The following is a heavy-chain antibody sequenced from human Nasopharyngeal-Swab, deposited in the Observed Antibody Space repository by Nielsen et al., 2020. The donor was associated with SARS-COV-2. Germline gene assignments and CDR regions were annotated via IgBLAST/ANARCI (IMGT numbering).Heavy chain of an antibody. CDR1: GGSISSYY. J-gene: IGHJ4*02. D-gene: IGHD4-17*01. V-gene: IGHV4-59*13. CDR3: AREPSYGDYFDY. CDR2: IYYSGST. Sequence: SETLSLTCTVSGGSISSYYWSWIRQPPGKGLEWIGYIYYSGSTNYNPSLKGRVTISVDTSKNQFSLKLSSVTAADTAVYYCAREPSYGDYFDYWGQGTLVTVSS.